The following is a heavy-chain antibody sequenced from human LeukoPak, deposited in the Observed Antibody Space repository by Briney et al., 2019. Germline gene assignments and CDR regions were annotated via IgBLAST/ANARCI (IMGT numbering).Heavy chain of an antibody. D-gene: IGHD6-25*01. J-gene: IGHJ4*02. V-gene: IGHV3-48*03. CDR2: ISSGAITM. CDR3: ALLTAASDFDY. CDR1: GFMFRSFE. Sequence: GGSLRLSCAASGFMFRSFEMYWVRQAPGKGLEWIAYISSGAITMYYADSVKGRFTISRDDAKNSLFLQMNSLRAEDTAVYYCALLTAASDFDYWGQGALVTVSS.